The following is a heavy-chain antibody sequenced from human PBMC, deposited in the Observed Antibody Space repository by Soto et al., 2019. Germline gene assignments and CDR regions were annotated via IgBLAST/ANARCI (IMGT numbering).Heavy chain of an antibody. D-gene: IGHD3-10*01. CDR2: IDPSGGDT. CDR3: AKRRGVRLTRSSFDY. CDR1: GYTFNRHY. V-gene: IGHV1-46*02. J-gene: IGHJ4*02. Sequence: QVQLVQSGAEVRKPGASVKVFCKASGYTFNRHYIQWVRQAPGQGLEWMGMIDPSGGDTNYAKKFQGRVTLTSDTSTSTVYMELSSLRSEDTAVYYCAKRRGVRLTRSSFDYWGPGTLVIVSS.